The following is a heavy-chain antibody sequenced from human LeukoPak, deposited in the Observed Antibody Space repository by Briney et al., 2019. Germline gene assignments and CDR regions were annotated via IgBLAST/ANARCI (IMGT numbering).Heavy chain of an antibody. CDR3: ARVNEAGPVY. V-gene: IGHV4-39*07. CDR2: IYYSGST. Sequence: PSETLSLTCTVSGGSISSSSYYWGWIRQPPGKGLEWIGSIYYSGSTYYNPSLKSRVTISVDTSKNQFSLKLSSVTAADTAVYYCARVNEAGPVYWGQGTLVTVSS. D-gene: IGHD6-13*01. J-gene: IGHJ4*02. CDR1: GGSISSSSYY.